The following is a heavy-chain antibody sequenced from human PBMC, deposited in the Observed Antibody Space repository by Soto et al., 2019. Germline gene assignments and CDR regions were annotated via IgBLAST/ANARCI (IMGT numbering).Heavy chain of an antibody. D-gene: IGHD3-22*01. CDR3: AKDVHYDSSGGLDH. Sequence: EVRLLESGGGFEQPWGSLRLSCITSGFTFDNFAMSWVRQAPGMGLEWLSASSGGAGGKYYPDSVKRRFIIARDNSKNTVYLEVNGLRTEDTAVYYCAKDVHYDSSGGLDHWGQGTLVTVS. CDR2: SSGGAGGK. J-gene: IGHJ4*02. CDR1: GFTFDNFA. V-gene: IGHV3-23*01.